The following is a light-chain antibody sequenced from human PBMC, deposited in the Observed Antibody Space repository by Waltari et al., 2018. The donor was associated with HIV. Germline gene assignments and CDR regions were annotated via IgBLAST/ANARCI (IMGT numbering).Light chain of an antibody. J-gene: IGLJ1*01. CDR2: EVT. Sequence: QSALTPPAPVSGSPGQSITLSCTGTSRYVGGYHYVFWYQQHPGKAPKLMIYEVTNRPSGVSNRFSGSKSGNTASLTISGLQAEDEADYYCSSYTSSSTQVFGTGTKVTVL. CDR1: SRYVGGYHY. CDR3: SSYTSSSTQV. V-gene: IGLV2-14*01.